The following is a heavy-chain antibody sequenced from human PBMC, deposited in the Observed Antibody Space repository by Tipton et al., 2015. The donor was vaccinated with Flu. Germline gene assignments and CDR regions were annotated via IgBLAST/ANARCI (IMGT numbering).Heavy chain of an antibody. CDR2: IRFDGSDK. D-gene: IGHD2/OR15-2a*01. V-gene: IGHV3-30*02. CDR1: GFTFSTYG. Sequence: GSLRLSCAASGFTFSTYGMHWVRQAPGKGLEWVAFIRFDGSDKHYADSVKGRFTISRDNSKNTVYLQMNSLRAEDTAVYYCAKDKNEFYAFENWAQGTLVTISS. CDR3: AKDKNEFYAFEN. J-gene: IGHJ4*02.